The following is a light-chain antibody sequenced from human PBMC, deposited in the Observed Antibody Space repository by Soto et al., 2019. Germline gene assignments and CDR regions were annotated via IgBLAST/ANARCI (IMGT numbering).Light chain of an antibody. CDR3: QQYTFT. CDR2: KAS. J-gene: IGKJ3*01. V-gene: IGKV1-5*03. Sequence: DIQMTQSPPTLSASVGDRVTITCRASQSISSWLAWYQQKPGKAPKLLIYKASSLESGVPSRFSGSGSGTEFTLTISSLQPDDFATYYCQQYTFTFGPGTKVDIK. CDR1: QSISSW.